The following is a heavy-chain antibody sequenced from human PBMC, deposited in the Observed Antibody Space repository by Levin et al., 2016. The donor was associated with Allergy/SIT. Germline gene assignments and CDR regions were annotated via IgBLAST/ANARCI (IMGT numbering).Heavy chain of an antibody. J-gene: IGHJ6*02. D-gene: IGHD3-3*01. CDR2: ISSSSSYI. CDR3: ARHSGYDFWSGYYTGFEYYYGMDV. V-gene: IGHV3-21*01. CDR1: GFTFSSYS. Sequence: GGSLRLSCAASGFTFSSYSMNWVRQAPGKGLEWVSSISSSSSYIYYADSVKGRFTISRDNAKNSLYLQMNSLRAEDTAVYYCARHSGYDFWSGYYTGFEYYYGMDVWGQGTTVTVSS.